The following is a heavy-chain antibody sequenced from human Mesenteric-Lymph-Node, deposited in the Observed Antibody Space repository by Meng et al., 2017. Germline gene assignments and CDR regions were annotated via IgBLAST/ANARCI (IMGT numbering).Heavy chain of an antibody. CDR2: ISSNSYYI. Sequence: EVQLVECGGGVVKHGGSRRLSCAAYGFPFSSYSMNWVRQAPGKGLEWVSYISSNSYYISYADSVKGRFTISRDNAKNSVYLQMNSLRAEDTAVYYCAEGSGSYAVAYWGQGTLVTVSS. D-gene: IGHD1-26*01. CDR3: AEGSGSYAVAY. CDR1: GFPFSSYS. J-gene: IGHJ4*02. V-gene: IGHV3-21*01.